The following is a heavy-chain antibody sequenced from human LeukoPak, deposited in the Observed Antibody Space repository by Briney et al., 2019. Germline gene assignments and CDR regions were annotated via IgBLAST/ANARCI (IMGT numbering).Heavy chain of an antibody. V-gene: IGHV5-51*01. CDR1: EYSFTSYW. Sequence: GESLKISCKGSEYSFTSYWIGWVRQMPGKGLEWMGIIYPGDSDTRYSPSFQGQVTISADKSISTAYLQWSSLKASDTAMYYCARTQNVDTAMVRYYFDYWGQGTLVTVSS. CDR2: IYPGDSDT. D-gene: IGHD5-18*01. CDR3: ARTQNVDTAMVRYYFDY. J-gene: IGHJ4*02.